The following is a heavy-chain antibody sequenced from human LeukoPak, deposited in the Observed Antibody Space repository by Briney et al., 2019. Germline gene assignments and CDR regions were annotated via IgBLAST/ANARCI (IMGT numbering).Heavy chain of an antibody. J-gene: IGHJ4*02. D-gene: IGHD2-15*01. CDR1: GFTLTSYA. V-gene: IGHV3-23*01. CDR2: ICGRGGNT. CDR3: AKGSGDSCFSPLDS. Sequence: GGSLRLSCAASGFTLTSYAMSWVRQAPGKGLQWVSLICGRGGNTYYADSVKGRFTISRDNSKNTLSLQMNSPRAEDTAVYYWAKGSGDSCFSPLDSWGQGTLVTVSS.